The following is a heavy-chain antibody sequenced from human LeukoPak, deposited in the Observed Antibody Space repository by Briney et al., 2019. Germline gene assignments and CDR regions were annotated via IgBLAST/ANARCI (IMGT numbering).Heavy chain of an antibody. CDR3: VKANSGVYPAHRRFDY. V-gene: IGHV3-23*01. D-gene: IGHD1-26*01. Sequence: GGSLRLSCAASGFTFGSYAMSWARQAPGKGLEWVSSLCDSGTSTYYAVSMNSRFTISRDNSKDTLYLQMNSLRVEDTAVYYCVKANSGVYPAHRRFDYWGRGALVTVSS. J-gene: IGHJ4*02. CDR1: GFTFGSYA. CDR2: LCDSGTST.